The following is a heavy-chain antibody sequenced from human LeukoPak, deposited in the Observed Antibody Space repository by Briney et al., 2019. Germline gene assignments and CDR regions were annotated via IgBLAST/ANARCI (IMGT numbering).Heavy chain of an antibody. D-gene: IGHD2-21*02. CDR3: ARRGTYCGGDCSSLYYFDY. CDR1: GFTFSSYS. V-gene: IGHV3-21*01. J-gene: IGHJ4*02. CDR2: ISSSSSYI. Sequence: GGSLRLSCAASGFTFSSYSMNWVRQAPGKGLEWVSSISSSSSYIYYAGSVKGRFTISRDNAKNSLYLQVNSLRAEDTAVYYCARRGTYCGGDCSSLYYFDYWGQGTLVTVSS.